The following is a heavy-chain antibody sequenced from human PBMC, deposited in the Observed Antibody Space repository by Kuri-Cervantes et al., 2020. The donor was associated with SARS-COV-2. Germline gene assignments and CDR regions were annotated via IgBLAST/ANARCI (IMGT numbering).Heavy chain of an antibody. J-gene: IGHJ3*02. CDR1: GYTFTSDG. D-gene: IGHD3-10*01. Sequence: ASVKVSCNASGYTFTSDGISWVRQAPGQGLEGMGWISPYNGNTNYAQKLQGRVTITTDTSTSTAYMELRSLTSDDTAVYYCARSPRVQGVIIQGYAFDIWGQGTLVTVSS. CDR3: ARSPRVQGVIIQGYAFDI. V-gene: IGHV1-18*01. CDR2: ISPYNGNT.